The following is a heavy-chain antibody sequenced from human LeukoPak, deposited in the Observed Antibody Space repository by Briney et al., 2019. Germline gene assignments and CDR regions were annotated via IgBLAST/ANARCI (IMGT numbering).Heavy chain of an antibody. CDR2: INPNSGGT. D-gene: IGHD2-8*01. J-gene: IGHJ3*01. V-gene: IGHV1-2*02. Sequence: ASVKVSCKASGYTFTDYYMHWVRQAPGQGLEWMAWINPNSGGTNYAQKFQGRVTMTRHTSISTAYMELSRLRSDDTAVYYCARVRTKDAFDVWGQGTMVTVSS. CDR1: GYTFTDYY. CDR3: ARVRTKDAFDV.